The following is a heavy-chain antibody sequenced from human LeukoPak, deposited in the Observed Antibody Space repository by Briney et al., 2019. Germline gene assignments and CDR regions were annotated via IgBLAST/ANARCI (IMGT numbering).Heavy chain of an antibody. CDR1: SASIGPYP. V-gene: IGHV4-4*07. J-gene: IGHJ4*02. CDR3: VRWGGTAFDY. D-gene: IGHD3-16*01. Sequence: PSETLSLTCTVSSASIGPYPWTWIRQPFGRGLNWIGRIYTSGSTNYNPSLKSRVTMSADRSKNQFSLKLSSVTAADTAVYYCVRWGGTAFDYWGQGTLVTVSS. CDR2: IYTSGST.